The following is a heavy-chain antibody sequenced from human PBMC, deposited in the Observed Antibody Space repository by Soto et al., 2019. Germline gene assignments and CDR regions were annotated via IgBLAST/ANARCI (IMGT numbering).Heavy chain of an antibody. CDR3: ARGEEVRYFDWLFEMGYCFDF. D-gene: IGHD3-9*01. CDR1: GYTFTSYD. V-gene: IGHV1-8*01. Sequence: GGSVKVACKGSGYTFTSYDINWVRRASGQGLQWSGWMNPNSGNTGYAQKFQGRGTMPRNTSTSTAYMELRSLRSDDTAVYYCARGEEVRYFDWLFEMGYCFDFWGQGTLVTVSS. CDR2: MNPNSGNT. J-gene: IGHJ4*02.